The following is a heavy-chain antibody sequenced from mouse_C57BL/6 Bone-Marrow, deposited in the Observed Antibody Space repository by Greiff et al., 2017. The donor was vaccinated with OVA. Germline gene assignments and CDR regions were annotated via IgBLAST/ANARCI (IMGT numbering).Heavy chain of an antibody. D-gene: IGHD1-1*01. Sequence: QVQLQQSGAELVRPGTSVKMSCKASGYTFTNYWIGWAKQRPGHGLEWIGDIYPGGGYTNYNEKFKGKATLTADKSSSTAYMQFSSLTSEDSAIYYCARVFITTVVEDYAMDYWGQGTSVTVSS. V-gene: IGHV1-63*01. CDR3: ARVFITTVVEDYAMDY. J-gene: IGHJ4*01. CDR1: GYTFTNYW. CDR2: IYPGGGYT.